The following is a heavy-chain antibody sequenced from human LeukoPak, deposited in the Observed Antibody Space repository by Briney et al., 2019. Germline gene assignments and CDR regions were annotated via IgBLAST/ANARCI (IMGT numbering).Heavy chain of an antibody. J-gene: IGHJ4*02. CDR1: GYTFTSNY. V-gene: IGHV1-46*01. Sequence: GASVKVSCKASGYTFTSNYIHWVRQAPGQGLEWMGMIYPRDGSTSYAQKFQGRVTITRDTSASTAYMELSSLRSEDTAVYYCARGGYGGPSNYWGQGTLVTVSS. CDR2: IYPRDGST. D-gene: IGHD4-23*01. CDR3: ARGGYGGPSNY.